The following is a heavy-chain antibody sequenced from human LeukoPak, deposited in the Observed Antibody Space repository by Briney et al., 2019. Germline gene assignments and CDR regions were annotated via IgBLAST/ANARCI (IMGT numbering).Heavy chain of an antibody. CDR2: ISGSGGST. Sequence: GGSLRLSCAASGFTFSSYAMSWVRQAPGKGLEWVSAISGSGGSTYYADSVKGRFTISRDNSKNTLYLQMNSLRAEDTAVYYCAKDWDVYDSRGYYPNGMDVWGQGTTVTVSS. CDR3: AKDWDVYDSRGYYPNGMDV. CDR1: GFTFSSYA. D-gene: IGHD3-22*01. V-gene: IGHV3-23*01. J-gene: IGHJ6*02.